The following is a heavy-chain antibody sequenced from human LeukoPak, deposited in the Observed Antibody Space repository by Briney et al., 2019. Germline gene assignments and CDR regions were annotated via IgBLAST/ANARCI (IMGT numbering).Heavy chain of an antibody. D-gene: IGHD3-10*01. CDR2: IYGGGSI. CDR1: GFTVSSNY. J-gene: IGHJ6*03. CDR3: ARSFYYGSGSLLYYYYMDV. V-gene: IGHV3-53*01. Sequence: GGSLRLSCAASGFTVSSNYMSWVRQAPGKGLERVSVIYGGGSIYYADSVKGRFTISRDSSKNTLYLQMDSLRAEDTAVYYCARSFYYGSGSLLYYYYMDVWGKGTTVTVSS.